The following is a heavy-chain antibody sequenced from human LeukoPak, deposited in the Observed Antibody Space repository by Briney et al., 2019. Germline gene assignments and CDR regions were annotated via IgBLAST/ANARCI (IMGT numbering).Heavy chain of an antibody. V-gene: IGHV3-21*01. D-gene: IGHD2-2*01. CDR1: GFTFSSYG. J-gene: IGHJ4*02. Sequence: GGSLRLSCAASGFTFSSYGMHWVRQAPGKGLEWVSSISSSSSYIYYADSVKGRFTISRDNAKNSLYLQMNSLRAEDTAVYYCARAFPYCSSTSCLFDYWGQGTLVTVSS. CDR3: ARAFPYCSSTSCLFDY. CDR2: ISSSSSYI.